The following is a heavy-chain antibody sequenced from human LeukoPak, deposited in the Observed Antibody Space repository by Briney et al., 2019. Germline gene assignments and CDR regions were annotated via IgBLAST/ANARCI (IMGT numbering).Heavy chain of an antibody. Sequence: GGSLRLSCAASGFTFSGSAMHWVRQASGKGLEWVGRIRSKANSDATAYAASVKGRFTISRDDSKNTAYLQMNSLKTEDTAVYYCTSVLGATYFDYWGQGTLVTVSS. J-gene: IGHJ4*02. V-gene: IGHV3-73*01. CDR2: IRSKANSDAT. D-gene: IGHD1-26*01. CDR1: GFTFSGSA. CDR3: TSVLGATYFDY.